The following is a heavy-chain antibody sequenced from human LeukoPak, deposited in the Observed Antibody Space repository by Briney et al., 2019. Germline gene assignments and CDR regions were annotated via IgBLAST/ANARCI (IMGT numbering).Heavy chain of an antibody. CDR2: IRSKAYGGTT. J-gene: IGHJ6*04. CDR1: GFTFGDYA. V-gene: IGHV3-49*04. CDR3: TRDTGYCSGGSCYSYYYYYGMDV. D-gene: IGHD2-15*01. Sequence: GGSLRLSCTASGFTFGDYAMSSVRQAPGKGLEWVGFIRSKAYGGTTEYAASVKGRFTISRDDSKSIAYLQMNSLKTEDTAVHYCTRDTGYCSGGSCYSYYYYYGMDVWGKGTTVTVSS.